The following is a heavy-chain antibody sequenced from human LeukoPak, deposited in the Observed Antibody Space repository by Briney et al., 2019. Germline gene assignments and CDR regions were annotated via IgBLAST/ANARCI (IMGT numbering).Heavy chain of an antibody. V-gene: IGHV4-39*07. Sequence: SETLSLTCTVSGGSISSSSYYWGWIRQPPGKGLEWIGSIYYSGSTYYNPSLKSRVTISVDTSKNQFSLKLSSVTAADTAVYYCARDPVQSVVAATSLIWFDPWGQGTLVTVSS. CDR2: IYYSGST. J-gene: IGHJ5*02. CDR3: ARDPVQSVVAATSLIWFDP. D-gene: IGHD2-15*01. CDR1: GGSISSSSYY.